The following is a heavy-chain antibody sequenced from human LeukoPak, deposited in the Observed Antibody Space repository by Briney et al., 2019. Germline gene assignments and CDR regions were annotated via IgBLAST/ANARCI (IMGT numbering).Heavy chain of an antibody. CDR3: AKVLVGYFDY. CDR1: GFTFSTNG. V-gene: IGHV3-23*01. CDR2: ISGSGDDT. D-gene: IGHD6-6*01. Sequence: GGSLRLSCAASGFTFSTNGMSWVRQAPGKGLEWVSAISGSGDDTYYADSVKGRFTISRDNSKNTLYLQMNSLRDADTAVYYCAKVLVGYFDYWGQGTLVTVSS. J-gene: IGHJ4*02.